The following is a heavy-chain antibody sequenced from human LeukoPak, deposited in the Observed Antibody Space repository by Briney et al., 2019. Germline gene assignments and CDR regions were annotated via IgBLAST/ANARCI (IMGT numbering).Heavy chain of an antibody. D-gene: IGHD4-17*01. CDR3: ARDQYGGYALDY. CDR2: ISSISYT. V-gene: IGHV3-21*01. J-gene: IGHJ4*02. CDR1: GFTFSSYS. Sequence: GESLRLSCAASGFTFSSYSMNWVRQAPGKGLEWVSSISSISYTYYADSVKGRFTISRDTAKNSLYLQMNSLRAEDTAVYYCARDQYGGYALDYWVQGTLVTVSS.